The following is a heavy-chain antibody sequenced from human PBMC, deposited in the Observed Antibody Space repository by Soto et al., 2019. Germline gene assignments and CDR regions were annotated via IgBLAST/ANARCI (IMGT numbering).Heavy chain of an antibody. CDR1: GDSVSSDRYF. CDR2: ISYTGDT. J-gene: IGHJ5*02. V-gene: IGHV4-61*01. Sequence: PSETLSLTCSVSGDSVSSDRYFWAWIRQPPGKGLEWIAYISYTGDTNYNPSLKSRVTISVDTSRNQFSLTLTSVTAADTAVYFCARIVVGATVDRWGQRSLVTVSS. D-gene: IGHD1-26*01. CDR3: ARIVVGATVDR.